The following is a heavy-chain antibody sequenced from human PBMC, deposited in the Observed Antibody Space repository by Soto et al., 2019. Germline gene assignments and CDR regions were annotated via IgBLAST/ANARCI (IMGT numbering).Heavy chain of an antibody. J-gene: IGHJ4*02. CDR3: TKNRAYALDY. CDR2: IHHSGGT. D-gene: IGHD5-12*01. Sequence: QVQLQESGPGLVKPSGTLSLSCAVSGGSVSNNNWWSWVRQSPGNGLEWIGEIHHSGGTSYNPSLESRAPLSVDKSKNELSLRLNYVTAADTAVYYCTKNRAYALDYWGLGILVTVSS. V-gene: IGHV4-4*02. CDR1: GGSVSNNNW.